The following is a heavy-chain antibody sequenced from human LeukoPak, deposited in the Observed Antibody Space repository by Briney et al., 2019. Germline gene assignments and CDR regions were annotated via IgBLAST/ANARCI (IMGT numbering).Heavy chain of an antibody. Sequence: GGSLRLSCAASGFTFSDYYMSWIRQAPGKGLEWVSYISGSGGIIYYADSVKGRFTMSRDNTKNSLYLQMNSLRAEDTAVYYCARRRISYGGNDFWGQGTLVSVSS. CDR1: GFTFSDYY. J-gene: IGHJ4*02. CDR3: ARRRISYGGNDF. V-gene: IGHV3-11*04. D-gene: IGHD4-23*01. CDR2: ISGSGGII.